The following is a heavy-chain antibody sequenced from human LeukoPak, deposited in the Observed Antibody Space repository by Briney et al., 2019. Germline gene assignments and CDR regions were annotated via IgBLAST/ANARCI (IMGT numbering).Heavy chain of an antibody. V-gene: IGHV3-23*01. J-gene: IGHJ4*02. CDR2: INSNSGRT. CDR3: AREKFFTPGEY. CDR1: GFTFGNFG. Sequence: GGSLRLSCAASGFTFGNFGMNWVRQAPGKGLEWVSGINSNSGRTNYTDSVKGRFTISRDNSKNTLYLQMNSLRAEDTAVYYCAREKFFTPGEYWGQGTLVTVSS.